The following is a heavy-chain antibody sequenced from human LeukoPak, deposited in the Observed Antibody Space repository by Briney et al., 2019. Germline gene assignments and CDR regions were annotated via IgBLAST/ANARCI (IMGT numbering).Heavy chain of an antibody. CDR1: GFTFSDYA. Sequence: GGSLRLSCAASGFTFSDYAMSWVRQAPGGGLEWVSAISGSGDKTFHADSVKGRSTTSRDNSKNTLSLQMGSLRVEASAVYFCAKATSAWWYHRAYMNVWGTGTTVTVSS. V-gene: IGHV3-23*01. CDR3: AKATSAWWYHRAYMNV. CDR2: ISGSGDKT. D-gene: IGHD2-15*01. J-gene: IGHJ6*03.